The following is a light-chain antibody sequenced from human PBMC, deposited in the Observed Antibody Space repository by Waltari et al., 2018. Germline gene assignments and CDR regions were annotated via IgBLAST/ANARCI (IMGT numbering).Light chain of an antibody. CDR2: GNA. CDR3: QSYDSSLSGSA. J-gene: IGLJ2*01. Sequence: SVLTQPPSVSGAPGQRVTIPCPGSSSNFGAAYYLQWYQHLPGTAPNLLIYGNANRPSGVPDRFSGSKSGTSASLAITGLQSEDEADYYCQSYDSSLSGSAFGGGTKLTVL. CDR1: SSNFGAAYY. V-gene: IGLV1-40*01.